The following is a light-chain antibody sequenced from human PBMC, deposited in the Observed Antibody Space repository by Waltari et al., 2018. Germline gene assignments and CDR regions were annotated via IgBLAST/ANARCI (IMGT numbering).Light chain of an antibody. V-gene: IGLV2-14*01. J-gene: IGLJ1*01. CDR3: CSLTTSTSLDYV. Sequence: QSALTQPASVSGSPGQSIPISCTGTSDDVGAYNPVSWYQQHPGKAPKLLISDVSERPSGVSNRFSGSKSGNTASLTISGLQSEDEADYYCCSLTTSTSLDYVFGTGTKVTVL. CDR1: SDDVGAYNP. CDR2: DVS.